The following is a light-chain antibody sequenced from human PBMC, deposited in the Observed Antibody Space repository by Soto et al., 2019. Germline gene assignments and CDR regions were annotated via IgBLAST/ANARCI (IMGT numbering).Light chain of an antibody. J-gene: IGKJ3*01. CDR1: QTVRSKF. CDR2: DVS. CDR3: QQYSDWPLT. V-gene: IGKV3-15*01. Sequence: EIVMTQSPATVSVSPGERATLSCRASQTVRSKFLAWYQQKPGQAPRLLIYDVSTRATGIPARFSGSGSGTEFTLTISSLQSEDLAVYFCQQYSDWPLTFGPGTKVEI.